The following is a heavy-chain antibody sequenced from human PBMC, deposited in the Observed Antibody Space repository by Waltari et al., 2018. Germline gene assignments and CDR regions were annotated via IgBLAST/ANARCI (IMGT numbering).Heavy chain of an antibody. J-gene: IGHJ3*02. Sequence: QVQLVQSGSEMRRPGASVKVSCRAPGSTFTSYVISVVRQAPGQGLEWMGWISAYKGNTTYAQKLKGRVTMTTDTSTSTAYMELRSMGSDDTAVYYCARDSPTVTTVVDIWGQGTMVTVSS. CDR1: GSTFTSYV. V-gene: IGHV1-18*01. CDR2: ISAYKGNT. D-gene: IGHD4-17*01. CDR3: ARDSPTVTTVVDI.